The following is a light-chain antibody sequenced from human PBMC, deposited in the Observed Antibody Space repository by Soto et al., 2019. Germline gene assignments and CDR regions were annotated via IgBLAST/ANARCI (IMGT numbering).Light chain of an antibody. V-gene: IGKV1-5*03. Sequence: IQMTQSPSTLSASVGDRVTITCRASQSMSSWLAWYQQKPGKAPKLLIYEASSLESGVPSRFSGSESGTEFTLTINSLQPDDFATYYCQQSNSYSWTFGQGTKVDIK. CDR3: QQSNSYSWT. J-gene: IGKJ1*01. CDR2: EAS. CDR1: QSMSSW.